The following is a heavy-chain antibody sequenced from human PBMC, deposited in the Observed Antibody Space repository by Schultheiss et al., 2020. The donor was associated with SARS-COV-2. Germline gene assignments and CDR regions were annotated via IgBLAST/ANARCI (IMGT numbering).Heavy chain of an antibody. Sequence: SETLSLTCSISGSSITGFFWTWIRQPPGKGLDPIGNIYFTGITKYNPSLKSRVTISIDTSKNQFSLKLGSVTAADTAVYFCARATRVESLFSVRGGSFDFWGRGALVKVS. CDR3: ARATRVESLFSVRGGSFDF. CDR2: IYFTGIT. V-gene: IGHV4-59*01. J-gene: IGHJ4*02. CDR1: GSSITGFF. D-gene: IGHD5-24*01.